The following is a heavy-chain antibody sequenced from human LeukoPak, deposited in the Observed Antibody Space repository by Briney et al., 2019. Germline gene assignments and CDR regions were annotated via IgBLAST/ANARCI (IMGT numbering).Heavy chain of an antibody. CDR1: GFTFNDYA. CDR3: AKVPDYGDFIFDF. Sequence: GESLRLSCAASGFTFNDYAMHWVRQAPGKGLEWVSLICGGGTRTYYADSVKGRFTISRDNSKNSLYLQMNSLRTADTALYYCAKVPDYGDFIFDFWGQGTLVTVSS. D-gene: IGHD4-17*01. V-gene: IGHV3-43*02. CDR2: ICGGGTRT. J-gene: IGHJ4*02.